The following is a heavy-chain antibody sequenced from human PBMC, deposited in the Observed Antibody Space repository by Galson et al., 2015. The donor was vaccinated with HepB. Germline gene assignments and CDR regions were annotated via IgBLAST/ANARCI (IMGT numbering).Heavy chain of an antibody. D-gene: IGHD6-13*01. CDR3: ARGGDIAAVRGGGYYFDY. CDR2: ISSSSSYI. CDR1: GFTFSSYS. Sequence: SLRLSCAASGFTFSSYSMNWVRQAPGKGLEWVSSISSSSSYIYYADSVKGRFTISRDNAKNSLYLQMNSLRAEDTAVYYCARGGDIAAVRGGGYYFDYWGQGTLVTVSS. V-gene: IGHV3-21*01. J-gene: IGHJ4*02.